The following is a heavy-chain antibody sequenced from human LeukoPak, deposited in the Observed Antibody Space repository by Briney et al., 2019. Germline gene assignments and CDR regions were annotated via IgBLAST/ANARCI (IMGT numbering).Heavy chain of an antibody. CDR3: ARDLDNSGWYVFDY. CDR2: IHYSGGT. J-gene: IGHJ4*02. Sequence: SETLSLTCTVSGGSISRYYWSWIRQPPGKGLEWIGYIHYSGGTNSNPSLKSRVTISVDTSKNQFSLKLRSVTAADTAVYYCARDLDNSGWYVFDYWGRGNLVTVSS. CDR1: GGSISRYY. D-gene: IGHD6-19*01. V-gene: IGHV4-59*13.